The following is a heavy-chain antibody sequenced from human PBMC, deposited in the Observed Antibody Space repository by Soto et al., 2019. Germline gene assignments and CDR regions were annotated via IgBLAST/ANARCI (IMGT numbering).Heavy chain of an antibody. CDR1: GGSISSGGYY. Sequence: QVQLQESGPGLVKPSQTLSLTCTVSGGSISSGGYYWSWIRQHPGKGLEWIGYIYYSGSTHYNPSLKSRVTLSVDTSKNQFSLNLSSVTAADTAVYYCAREGVAARDGVGVWGQGTTVTVSS. V-gene: IGHV4-31*03. CDR3: AREGVAARDGVGV. J-gene: IGHJ6*02. CDR2: IYYSGST. D-gene: IGHD2-15*01.